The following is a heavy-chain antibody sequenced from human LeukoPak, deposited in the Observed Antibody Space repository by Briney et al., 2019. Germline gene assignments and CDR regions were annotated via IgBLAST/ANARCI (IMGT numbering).Heavy chain of an antibody. CDR3: ARDGRGYSRIRYFDY. V-gene: IGHV4-39*07. D-gene: IGHD5-18*01. J-gene: IGHJ4*02. Sequence: SETLSLTCTVSGGSISSSSYYWGCIPQPPGKGLECIGSIYYSGSTYYNPSLKSRVTISVETSKNQFSLKLSSVTAADTAVYYCARDGRGYSRIRYFDYWGQGTLVTVSS. CDR2: IYYSGST. CDR1: GGSISSSSYY.